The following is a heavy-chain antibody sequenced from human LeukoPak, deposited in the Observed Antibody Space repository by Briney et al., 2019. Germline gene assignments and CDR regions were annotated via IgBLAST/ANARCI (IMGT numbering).Heavy chain of an antibody. CDR2: IYYSGNT. V-gene: IGHV4-59*01. Sequence: SETLSLTCTVSGGSISGDHWSWIRQPPGKGLEWIGYIYYSGNTNTNPSLKGRATISVDTSKSQFSLKATSVTAEDTAVYYCARLTGAYFDHWGQGTLVTVSS. J-gene: IGHJ4*02. CDR3: ARLTGAYFDH. D-gene: IGHD7-27*01. CDR1: GGSISGDH.